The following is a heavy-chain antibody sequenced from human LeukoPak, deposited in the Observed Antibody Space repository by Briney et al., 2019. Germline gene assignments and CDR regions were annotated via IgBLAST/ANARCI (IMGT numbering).Heavy chain of an antibody. J-gene: IGHJ4*02. D-gene: IGHD2-8*01. CDR2: IYSGGST. CDR1: EFSVGSNY. CDR3: ARDMERDMDLMVYAQFVFDY. Sequence: GGSLRLSCAASEFSVGSNYMTWVRQAPGKGLEWVSLIYSGGSTYYADSVKGRFTISRDNSKHTLYLQMNSLRAEDTAVYYCARDMERDMDLMVYAQFVFDYWGQGTLVTVSS. V-gene: IGHV3-66*01.